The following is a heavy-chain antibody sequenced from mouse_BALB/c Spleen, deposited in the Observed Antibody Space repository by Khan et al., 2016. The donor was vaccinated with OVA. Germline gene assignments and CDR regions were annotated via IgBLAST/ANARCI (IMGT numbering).Heavy chain of an antibody. J-gene: IGHJ4*01. CDR1: GYTFPSNT. CDR2: INPRSDYT. D-gene: IGHD2-14*01. Sequence: QVQLQQSGAELARPGASVKMSCKASGYTFPSNTMHWVKQRPGQGLEWIGYINPRSDYTIYNQKFKDKATLTADISSNTAYMQLSSLTSEDSAVYYCARRTTGYAMDYWGQGTSVTVSS. CDR3: ARRTTGYAMDY. V-gene: IGHV1-4*01.